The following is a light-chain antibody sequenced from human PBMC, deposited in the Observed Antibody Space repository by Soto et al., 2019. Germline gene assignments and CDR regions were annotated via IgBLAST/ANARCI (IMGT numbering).Light chain of an antibody. CDR2: AAS. J-gene: IGKJ2*01. CDR1: QGIRTD. Sequence: DIQMTQSPSSLSASVGDRVTITCRASQGIRTDLGWYQQKPGKAPKRLIYAASSMQSGFPSTFSGSRSATEVTLTISSLQAAYFPTYYCLPHKSYPYTFGQGTKLDI. V-gene: IGKV1-17*01. CDR3: LPHKSYPYT.